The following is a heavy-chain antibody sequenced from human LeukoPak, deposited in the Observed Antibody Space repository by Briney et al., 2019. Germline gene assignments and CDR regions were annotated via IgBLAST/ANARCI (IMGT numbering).Heavy chain of an antibody. CDR1: GFTFDDYA. J-gene: IGHJ4*02. D-gene: IGHD5-12*01. CDR3: AGGISGYDWFDY. Sequence: PGGSLRLSCAASGFTFDDYAMHWVRQAPGKGLEWVSGISWNSGSIGYADSVKGRFTISRDNAKNSLYLQMNSLRAEDTALYYCAGGISGYDWFDYWGQGTLVTVSS. V-gene: IGHV3-9*01. CDR2: ISWNSGSI.